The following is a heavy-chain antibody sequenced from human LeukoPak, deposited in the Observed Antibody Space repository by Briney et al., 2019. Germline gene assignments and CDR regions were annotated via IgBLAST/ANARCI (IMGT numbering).Heavy chain of an antibody. CDR2: IKEDGSER. D-gene: IGHD5-12*01. V-gene: IGHV3-7*03. CDR1: AFIFSGHW. CDR3: AKITGYVPGLIDY. J-gene: IGHJ4*02. Sequence: GGSLRLSCEASAFIFSGHWLNWVRQTPGKGLEWVASIKEDGSERQYVDSVKGRFSISRDNTKGSLFLQLNSLRAEDTAVYYCAKITGYVPGLIDYWGQGTLVTVSS.